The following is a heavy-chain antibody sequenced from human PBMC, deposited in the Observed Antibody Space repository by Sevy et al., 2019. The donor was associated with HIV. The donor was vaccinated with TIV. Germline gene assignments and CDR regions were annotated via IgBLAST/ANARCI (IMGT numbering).Heavy chain of an antibody. J-gene: IGHJ3*02. CDR2: INPNSGGT. V-gene: IGHV1-2*04. CDR1: GYTFTGYY. D-gene: IGHD6-19*01. CDR3: ARGHSSGWLTRGGAFDI. Sequence: ASVKVSCKASGYTFTGYYMHWVRQAPGQGLEWMGWINPNSGGTNYAQKFQGWVTMTRDTSISTAYMELRRLRSDDTAVYYCARGHSSGWLTRGGAFDIWGQGTMVTVSS.